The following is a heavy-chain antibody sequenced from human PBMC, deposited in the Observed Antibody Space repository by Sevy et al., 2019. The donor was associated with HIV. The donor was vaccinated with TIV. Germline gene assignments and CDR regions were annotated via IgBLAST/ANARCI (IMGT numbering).Heavy chain of an antibody. J-gene: IGHJ5*02. V-gene: IGHV3-21*06. Sequence: GGSLRLSCGASGFTFGSYSMNWVRQAPGKGLEWVSSINNDGSYVFYADSVKGRFTISKDNAKNSLYLQMNSQRVEDTPVYYCASHWNHYWFGPWGQGTLVTVSS. D-gene: IGHD1-1*01. CDR3: ASHWNHYWFGP. CDR1: GFTFGSYS. CDR2: INNDGSYV.